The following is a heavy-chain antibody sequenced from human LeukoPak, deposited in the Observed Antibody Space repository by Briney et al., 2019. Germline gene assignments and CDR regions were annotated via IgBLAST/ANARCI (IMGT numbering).Heavy chain of an antibody. V-gene: IGHV3-74*01. J-gene: IGHJ4*02. D-gene: IGHD2-2*01. CDR3: AYQLLPN. Sequence: GGSLRLSCAASGFTFSDYWMHWVRQTPGRGLVWVSSINPDGSDILYADSVKGRFSISRDNAKNMLYLQLNSLGAEDTAVYYCAYQLLPNWGQGTLVTVSS. CDR2: INPDGSDI. CDR1: GFTFSDYW.